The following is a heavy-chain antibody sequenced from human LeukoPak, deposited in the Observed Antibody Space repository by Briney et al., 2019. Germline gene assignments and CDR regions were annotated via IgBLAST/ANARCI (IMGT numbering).Heavy chain of an antibody. D-gene: IGHD1-20*01. V-gene: IGHV3-30*02. CDR3: AKPLNGKGLFDY. CDR2: IRYDGSNK. J-gene: IGHJ4*02. CDR1: GFTFSSYG. Sequence: PGGSLRLSCAASGFTFSSYGMHWVHQAPGKGLEWVAFIRYDGSNKYYADSVKGRFTISRDNSKNTLYLQMNSLRAEDTAVYYCAKPLNGKGLFDYWGQGTLVTVSS.